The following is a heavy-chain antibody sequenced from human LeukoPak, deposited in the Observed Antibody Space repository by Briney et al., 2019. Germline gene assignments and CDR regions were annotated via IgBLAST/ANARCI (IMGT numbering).Heavy chain of an antibody. Sequence: GGSLRLSCAASGFTVSSNYMSWVRQAPGKGLEWVAVISYDGSNKYYADSVKGRFTISRDNSKNTMYLQMNSLRAEDTAVYYCARGHYWGQGTLVTVSS. CDR1: GFTVSSNY. V-gene: IGHV3-30-3*01. CDR2: ISYDGSNK. J-gene: IGHJ4*02. CDR3: ARGHY.